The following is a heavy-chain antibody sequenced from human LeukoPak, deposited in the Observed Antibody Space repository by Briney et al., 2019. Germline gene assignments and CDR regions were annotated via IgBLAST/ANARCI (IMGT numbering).Heavy chain of an antibody. J-gene: IGHJ4*02. CDR3: ARTLPAGLAPYYFDY. D-gene: IGHD3-10*01. CDR2: INPNSGGT. V-gene: IGHV1-2*02. Sequence: ASVTVSCKASGYTFTRYYMHWVRPAPGQGLEWMEWINPNSGGTNYEQKFQGRGTMTRETSISTAYMELSRLMSDDTAVDYCARTLPAGLAPYYFDYWGQGTLVTVSS. CDR1: GYTFTRYY.